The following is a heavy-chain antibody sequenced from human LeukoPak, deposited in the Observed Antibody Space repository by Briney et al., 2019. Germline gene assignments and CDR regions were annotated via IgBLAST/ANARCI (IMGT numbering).Heavy chain of an antibody. Sequence: GGSLRLSCAASGFTLRSHSMNWVRQAPGKGLEWVSVVGDSAETTHYADSVKGRFFISRDNSKNTVHLEMNSLRAEDTALYYCVKDSFILEGGVGSDDGFAVWGQGTMVTVSS. D-gene: IGHD3-3*01. J-gene: IGHJ3*01. V-gene: IGHV3-23*01. CDR2: VGDSAETT. CDR3: VKDSFILEGGVGSDDGFAV. CDR1: GFTLRSHS.